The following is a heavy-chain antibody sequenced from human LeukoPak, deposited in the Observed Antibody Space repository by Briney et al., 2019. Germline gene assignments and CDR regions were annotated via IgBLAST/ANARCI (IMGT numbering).Heavy chain of an antibody. CDR2: ISSSGSTI. V-gene: IGHV3-48*03. D-gene: IGHD7-27*01. Sequence: PGGSLRLSCAASGFTFSSYEMNWVRQAPGKGLEWVSYISSSGSTIYYADSVKGRFTISRDNAKNSLYLQMNSLRAEDTAVYYCARVGNWGSDFDYWGQGTLVTVSS. CDR3: ARVGNWGSDFDY. CDR1: GFTFSSYE. J-gene: IGHJ4*02.